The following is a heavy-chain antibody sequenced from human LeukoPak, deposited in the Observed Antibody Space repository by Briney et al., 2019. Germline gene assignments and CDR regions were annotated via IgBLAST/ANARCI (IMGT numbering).Heavy chain of an antibody. V-gene: IGHV3-48*01. CDR1: GFTFSTYN. CDR3: AKETPYGDFFDY. J-gene: IGHJ4*02. D-gene: IGHD4-17*01. CDR2: ISSSSSTI. Sequence: GGSLRLSCAASGFTFSTYNMNWVRQARGKGLEWVSYISSSSSTIYYADSVKGRFTISRDNSKNTLYLQMNSLRAEDTAVYYCAKETPYGDFFDYWGQGTLVTVSS.